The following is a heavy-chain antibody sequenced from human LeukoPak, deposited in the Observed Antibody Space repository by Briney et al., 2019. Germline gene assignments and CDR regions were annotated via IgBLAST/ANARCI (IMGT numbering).Heavy chain of an antibody. Sequence: GGSLRLSCAASGFTFSSYAMHWVRQAPGKGLEWVAVISYDGSNKYYADSVKGRFTISRDNSKNTLYLQMNSLTAEDTALYYCARDGYNWIPFDAWGQGTPVTVSS. CDR3: ARDGYNWIPFDA. V-gene: IGHV3-30*04. D-gene: IGHD1-20*01. J-gene: IGHJ4*02. CDR1: GFTFSSYA. CDR2: ISYDGSNK.